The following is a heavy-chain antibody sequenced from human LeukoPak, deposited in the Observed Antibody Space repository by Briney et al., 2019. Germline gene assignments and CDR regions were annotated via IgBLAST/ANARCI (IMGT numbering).Heavy chain of an antibody. D-gene: IGHD2-2*02. CDR3: ARLPAAIHWFDP. V-gene: IGHV4-38-2*01. CDR1: GYSISSGCY. CDR2: IYHSGST. J-gene: IGHJ5*02. Sequence: PSETLSLTCAVSGYSISSGCYWGWIRQPPGKGLEWIGSIYHSGSTYYNPSLKSRVTISVDTSKNQFSLKLSSVTAADTAVYYCARLPAAIHWFDPWGQGTLVTVSS.